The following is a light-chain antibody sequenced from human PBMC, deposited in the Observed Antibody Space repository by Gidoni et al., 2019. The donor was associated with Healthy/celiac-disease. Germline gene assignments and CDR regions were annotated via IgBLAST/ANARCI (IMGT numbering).Light chain of an antibody. Sequence: IVMTQSQLSLPVTPGEPASISCRSSQSLLHSNGYNYLDWYLQKPGQSPQLLIYLGSNRASGVPDRFSGSGSGTDFTLKISRVEAEDVGVYYCMQAQQTPPTFGQGTKVEIK. J-gene: IGKJ1*01. CDR3: MQAQQTPPT. V-gene: IGKV2-28*01. CDR1: QSLLHSNGYNY. CDR2: LGS.